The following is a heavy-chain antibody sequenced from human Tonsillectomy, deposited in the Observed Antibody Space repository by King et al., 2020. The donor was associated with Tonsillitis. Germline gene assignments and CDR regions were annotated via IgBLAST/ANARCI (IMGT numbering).Heavy chain of an antibody. J-gene: IGHJ4*02. CDR2: ISWDDGST. D-gene: IGHD2-8*01. CDR1: GFNFDEYA. V-gene: IGHV3-43*02. CDR3: AKEYGYGVFDY. Sequence: VQSGGSLRLSCAASGFNFDEYAIHWVRQAPGKGLEWVSLISWDDGSTYYADSVKGRFTISRDNIKNSLYLQMNSLRTEDTALYYCAKEYGYGVFDYGGPGPRVTVPS.